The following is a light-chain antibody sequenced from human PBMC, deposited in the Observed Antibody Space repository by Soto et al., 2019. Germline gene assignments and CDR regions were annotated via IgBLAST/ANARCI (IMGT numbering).Light chain of an antibody. V-gene: IGKV3-15*01. Sequence: EIVMTQSPATLSVSPGERATLSCRASHSVNSNLAWYQQKPGQAPRLLIYDTSTRATGIPARFSGSGSGTELTLIISSLQSEDFAVYYCQQYNNWPSITFGQGTRLEIK. CDR1: HSVNSN. CDR3: QQYNNWPSIT. CDR2: DTS. J-gene: IGKJ5*01.